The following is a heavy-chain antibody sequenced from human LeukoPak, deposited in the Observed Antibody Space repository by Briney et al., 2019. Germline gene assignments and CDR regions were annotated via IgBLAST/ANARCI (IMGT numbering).Heavy chain of an antibody. CDR2: INPNSGGT. V-gene: IGHV1-2*02. Sequence: ASVKVSCKASGYTFTGYYMHWVRQPPGQGLAWMGWINPNSGGTNYAQKFQGRVTMTRDTSISTAYMGLSRLRSDDTAVYYCARASRYSSSYGSGRVPFDYWGQGTLVTVSS. J-gene: IGHJ4*02. CDR1: GYTFTGYY. CDR3: ARASRYSSSYGSGRVPFDY. D-gene: IGHD6-6*01.